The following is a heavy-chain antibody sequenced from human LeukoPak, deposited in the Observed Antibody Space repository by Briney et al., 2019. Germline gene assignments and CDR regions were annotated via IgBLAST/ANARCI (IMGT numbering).Heavy chain of an antibody. J-gene: IGHJ3*01. D-gene: IGHD1-26*01. CDR2: MSSSSNYI. V-gene: IGHV3-21*01. CDR1: GFTFSSYS. Sequence: GGSLRLSCAASGFTFSSYSMNWVRQAPGKGLEWVSSMSSSSNYIYYADSVKGRCTISRENAKNSLYLQMNSLRAEDTAVYFCARGGGAFVWGQGTMVTVSS. CDR3: ARGGGAFV.